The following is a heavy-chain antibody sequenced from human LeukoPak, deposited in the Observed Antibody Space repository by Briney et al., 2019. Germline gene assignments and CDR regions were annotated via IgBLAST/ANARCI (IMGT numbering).Heavy chain of an antibody. CDR1: GFTFNNAW. V-gene: IGHV3-15*01. Sequence: NPGGSLRLSCAASGFTFNNAWMNWVRQAPGKGLEWVGRIKSKTDGRTTEYAAAVRGRFTISRYDSRNTLHLQMNSLKTEDTAVYYCTTLQMYYYDSSGYYFFDYWGQGTLVTVSS. CDR2: IKSKTDGRTT. CDR3: TTLQMYYYDSSGYYFFDY. J-gene: IGHJ4*02. D-gene: IGHD3-22*01.